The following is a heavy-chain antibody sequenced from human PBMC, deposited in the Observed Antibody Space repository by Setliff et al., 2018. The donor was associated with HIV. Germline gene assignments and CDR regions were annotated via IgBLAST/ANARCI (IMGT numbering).Heavy chain of an antibody. J-gene: IGHJ5*02. CDR3: ARGCNGGNCYHGSGWFDH. CDR1: GYTFTNYA. D-gene: IGHD2-15*01. V-gene: IGHV7-4-1*02. Sequence: ASVKVSCKASGYTFTNYAINWVRQAPGQGLEWMGWINTNTGNPTYAQGFTGRFVFSLDTSVSTAYLQISSLKAEDTAMYYCARGCNGGNCYHGSGWFDHWGQGTLVTVSS. CDR2: INTNTGNP.